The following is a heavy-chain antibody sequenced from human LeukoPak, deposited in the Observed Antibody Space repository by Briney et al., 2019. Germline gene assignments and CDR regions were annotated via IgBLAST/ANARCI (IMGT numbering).Heavy chain of an antibody. CDR1: GGSFSGYY. J-gene: IGHJ4*02. V-gene: IGHV4-59*08. CDR3: ARHALLNYFDY. Sequence: SETLSLTCAVYGGSFSGYYWSWIRQPPGKGLEWIGYIYYSGSTNYNPSLKSRVTISVDTSKNQFSLKLSSVTAADTAVYYCARHALLNYFDYWGQGTLVTVSS. CDR2: IYYSGST.